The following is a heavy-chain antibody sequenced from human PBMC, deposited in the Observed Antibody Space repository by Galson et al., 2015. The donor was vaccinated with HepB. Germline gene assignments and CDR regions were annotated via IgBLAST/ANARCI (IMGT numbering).Heavy chain of an antibody. CDR2: INPSGST. CDR3: ARATGITIFGVVIDTIKFDY. CDR1: GGSFSGYY. Sequence: SETLSLTCAVYGGSFSGYYWSWIRQPPGKGLEWIGEINPSGSTNYNPSLKSRVTISVDTSKNQFSLKLSSVTAADTAVYYCARATGITIFGVVIDTIKFDYWGQGTLVTVSS. V-gene: IGHV4-34*01. D-gene: IGHD3-3*01. J-gene: IGHJ4*02.